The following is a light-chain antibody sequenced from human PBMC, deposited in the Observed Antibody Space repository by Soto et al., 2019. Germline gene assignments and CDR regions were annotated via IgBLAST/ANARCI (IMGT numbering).Light chain of an antibody. CDR1: SRDVGGYSY. Sequence: QSALTQPASVSGSPGQSITISCTGTSRDVGGYSYVSWYQQHPGKAPKLMIYDVSNRPSGVSNRFSGSKSGNTASLTISGLQAEDEADYYCSSYTSSSIVVFGGGTKLTV. V-gene: IGLV2-14*03. CDR2: DVS. J-gene: IGLJ2*01. CDR3: SSYTSSSIVV.